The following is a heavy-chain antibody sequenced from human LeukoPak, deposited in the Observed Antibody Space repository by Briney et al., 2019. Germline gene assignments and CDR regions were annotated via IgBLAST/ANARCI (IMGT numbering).Heavy chain of an antibody. V-gene: IGHV3-11*01. Sequence: GGSLRLSCAASGFTFSDYYMSWIRQAPGKGLEWVSYISSSGSTIYYAGSVKGRFTISRDNAKNSLYLQMNSLRAEDTAVYYCARVRLRVGSPAAIHYFGYWGQGTLVTVSS. D-gene: IGHD2-2*02. CDR3: ARVRLRVGSPAAIHYFGY. CDR2: ISSSGSTI. CDR1: GFTFSDYY. J-gene: IGHJ4*02.